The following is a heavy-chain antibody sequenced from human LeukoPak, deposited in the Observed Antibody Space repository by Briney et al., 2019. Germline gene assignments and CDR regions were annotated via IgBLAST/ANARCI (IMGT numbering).Heavy chain of an antibody. D-gene: IGHD2-8*01. CDR2: FYFSGSS. CDR1: SVSINGYY. Sequence: SETLSLTCSVSSVSINGYYWSSIRQSAGKGLEWLGRFYFSGSSDYNPSLKSRVSMSIDTSQNHFYLRLTSVTAADTGVYFCAREVNEKHDAFDMWGQGTMVAVSS. V-gene: IGHV4-4*07. CDR3: AREVNEKHDAFDM. J-gene: IGHJ3*02.